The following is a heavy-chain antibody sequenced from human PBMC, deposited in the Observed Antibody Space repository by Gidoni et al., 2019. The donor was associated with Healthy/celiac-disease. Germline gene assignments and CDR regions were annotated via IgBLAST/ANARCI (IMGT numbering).Heavy chain of an antibody. CDR1: GGSFSGYY. J-gene: IGHJ5*02. Sequence: QVQLQQWGAGLLKPSETLSLTCAVYGGSFSGYYWSWIRQPPGKGLEWIGEINHSGSTNYNPSLKSRVTISVDTSKNQFSLKLSSVTAADTAVYYCARGSRLLVAGTSFWFDPWGQGTLVTVSS. CDR2: INHSGST. V-gene: IGHV4-34*01. CDR3: ARGSRLLVAGTSFWFDP. D-gene: IGHD6-19*01.